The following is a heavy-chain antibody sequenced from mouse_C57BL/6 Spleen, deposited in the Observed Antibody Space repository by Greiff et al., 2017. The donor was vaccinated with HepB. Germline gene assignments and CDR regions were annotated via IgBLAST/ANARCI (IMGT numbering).Heavy chain of an antibody. CDR1: GFTFSSYG. Sequence: EVKLVESGGDLVKPGGSLKLSCAASGFTFSSYGMSWVRQTPDKRLEWVATISSGGSYTYYPDSVKGRFTISRDNAKNTLYLQMSSLKSEDTAMYYCAREDGGFAYWGQGTLVTVSA. CDR2: ISSGGSYT. CDR3: AREDGGFAY. V-gene: IGHV5-6*01. J-gene: IGHJ3*01.